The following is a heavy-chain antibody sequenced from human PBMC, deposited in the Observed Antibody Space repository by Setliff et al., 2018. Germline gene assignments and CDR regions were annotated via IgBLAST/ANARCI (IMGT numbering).Heavy chain of an antibody. CDR2: IIPIFGTA. V-gene: IGHV1-69*05. Sequence: SVKVSCKASGGTFSSYAIGWVRQAPGQGLEWMGGIIPIFGTANYAQKFQGRVTITTDTSTSTVYMDMSSLRSEDTAVYYCARDVFPYHYEGAFDIWGQGTMVTVSS. CDR1: GGTFSSYA. J-gene: IGHJ3*02. CDR3: ARDVFPYHYEGAFDI. D-gene: IGHD3-22*01.